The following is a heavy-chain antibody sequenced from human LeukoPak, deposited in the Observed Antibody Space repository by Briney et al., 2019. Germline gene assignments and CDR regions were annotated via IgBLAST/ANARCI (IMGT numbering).Heavy chain of an antibody. J-gene: IGHJ6*03. V-gene: IGHV4-38-2*01. CDR1: GYSISSGYY. D-gene: IGHD3-3*01. CDR2: IHHSGST. Sequence: SETLSLTCAVSGYSISSGYYWGWIRQPPGKGLEWIGNIHHSGSTYYNPSLKSRVTISVDTSKNQFSLKLSSVTAADTAVYYCARGFPYYYYYYMDVWGKGTTVTVSS. CDR3: ARGFPYYYYYYMDV.